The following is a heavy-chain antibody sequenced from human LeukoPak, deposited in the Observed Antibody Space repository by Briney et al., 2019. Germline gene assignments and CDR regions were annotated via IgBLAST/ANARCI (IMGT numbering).Heavy chain of an antibody. CDR2: IYTSGST. Sequence: SETLSLTCTVSGGSISSYYWSWIRQPAGKGLEWIGRIYTSGSTNYNPSLKSRVTMSVDTSKNQFPLKLSSVTAADTAVYYCARAGITMVRGVITAWFDPWGQGTLVTVSS. CDR3: ARAGITMVRGVITAWFDP. V-gene: IGHV4-4*07. CDR1: GGSISSYY. J-gene: IGHJ5*02. D-gene: IGHD3-10*01.